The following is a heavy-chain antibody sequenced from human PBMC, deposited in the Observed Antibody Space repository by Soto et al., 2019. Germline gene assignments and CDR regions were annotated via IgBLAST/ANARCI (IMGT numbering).Heavy chain of an antibody. J-gene: IGHJ6*02. V-gene: IGHV3-7*01. Sequence: TGGYLRLSCAASGFTFDSYWMTWVRQAPGQGLEWVAHIKQDGGQTYYVDSVKGRFTIARDNAKTSLYLQMNSLRAEDTSVYFCARGGNGYENWPPYYYYGMDVWGQGTTVTVSS. CDR3: ARGGNGYENWPPYYYYGMDV. D-gene: IGHD5-12*01. CDR1: GFTFDSYW. CDR2: IKQDGGQT.